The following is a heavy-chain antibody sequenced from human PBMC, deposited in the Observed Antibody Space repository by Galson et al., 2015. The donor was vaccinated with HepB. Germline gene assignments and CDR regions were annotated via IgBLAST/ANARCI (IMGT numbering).Heavy chain of an antibody. J-gene: IGHJ5*02. V-gene: IGHV3-7*01. CDR2: IKQDGREK. CDR1: GFTFSSYW. CDR3: TTTIFGVVILGFHNWFDP. Sequence: SLRLSCAASGFTFSSYWMSWVRQAPGKGLEWVANIKQDGREKYYVDSVKGRFTISRDNAKNSMYLQMNRLRDEDTAVYYCTTTIFGVVILGFHNWFDPWGQGTLFTVSS. D-gene: IGHD3-3*01.